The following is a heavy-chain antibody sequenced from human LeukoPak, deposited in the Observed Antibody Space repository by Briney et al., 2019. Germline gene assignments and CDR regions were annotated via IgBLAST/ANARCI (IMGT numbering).Heavy chain of an antibody. CDR2: IYYSGST. Sequence: SETLSLTCTVSGGSISSGDYNLSWIRQPPGKGLEWIGYIYYSGSTYYNPSLKSRVTISVDTSKNQFSLKLSSVTAVDTAVHYCARGRYCSSTSCYRFYYYMDVWGKGTTVTVSS. CDR1: GGSISSGDYN. CDR3: ARGRYCSSTSCYRFYYYMDV. J-gene: IGHJ6*03. D-gene: IGHD2-2*02. V-gene: IGHV4-30-4*08.